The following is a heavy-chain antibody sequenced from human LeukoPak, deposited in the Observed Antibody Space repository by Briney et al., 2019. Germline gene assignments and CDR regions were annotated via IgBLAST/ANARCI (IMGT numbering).Heavy chain of an antibody. CDR1: GYTFITSG. D-gene: IGHD2-21*01. CDR2: ISPFNGKT. CDR3: VRDCDATPDDVRDY. V-gene: IGHV1-18*01. Sequence: ASVKVSCKTSGYTFITSGITWVRQAPGHGLKWMGWISPFNGKTRFAEEFQDRLTLTTDTPTRTAYMVLRSLRSDDTAVYYCVRDCDATPDDVRDYWGQGSLVTVSS. J-gene: IGHJ4*02.